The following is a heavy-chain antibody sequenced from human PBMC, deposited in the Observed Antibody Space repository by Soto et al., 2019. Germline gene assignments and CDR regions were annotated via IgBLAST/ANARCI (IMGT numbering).Heavy chain of an antibody. Sequence: QLQLQESGSGLVKPSQTLSLTCAVSGGSISSGGYSWSWIRQPPGKGLEWIGYIYHSGSTYYNPSLKRRVAISVDRSKNQFSLKLSSVTAADTDVYYCASPIRYERGAFDIWGQGTMVTVSS. CDR1: GGSISSGGYS. J-gene: IGHJ3*02. V-gene: IGHV4-30-2*01. D-gene: IGHD1-1*01. CDR2: IYHSGST. CDR3: ASPIRYERGAFDI.